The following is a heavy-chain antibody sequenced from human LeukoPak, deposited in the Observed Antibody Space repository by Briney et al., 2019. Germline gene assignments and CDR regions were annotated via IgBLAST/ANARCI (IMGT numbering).Heavy chain of an antibody. CDR2: ISGSGGST. Sequence: GGSLRLSCAASGFTFSSYAVSWVRQAPGKGLEWVSAISGSGGSTYYADSVKGRFTISRDNSKNTLYLQMNSLRAEDTAVYYCAKDLERYCSGGSCYGDYWGQGTLVTVSS. J-gene: IGHJ4*02. CDR3: AKDLERYCSGGSCYGDY. V-gene: IGHV3-23*01. D-gene: IGHD2-15*01. CDR1: GFTFSSYA.